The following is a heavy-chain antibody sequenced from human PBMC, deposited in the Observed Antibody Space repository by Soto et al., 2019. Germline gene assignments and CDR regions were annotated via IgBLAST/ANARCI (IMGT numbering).Heavy chain of an antibody. CDR2: ISNNGNNK. D-gene: IGHD6-13*01. V-gene: IGHV3-30*18. CDR3: AKDGDVAAAGYYFDY. CDR1: GFTFSSFG. J-gene: IGHJ4*02. Sequence: QVQLVESGGGVVQPGRSLRLSCAASGFTFSSFGMHWVRQAPGKGLEWVAVISNNGNNKYHADSVKGRFTISRDNSKNTLYLQMNSLRPEDTDVYYCAKDGDVAAAGYYFDYWGQGTLVTVSS.